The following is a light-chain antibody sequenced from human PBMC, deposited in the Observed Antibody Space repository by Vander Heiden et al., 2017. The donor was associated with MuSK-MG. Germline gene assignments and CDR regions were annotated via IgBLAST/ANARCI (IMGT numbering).Light chain of an antibody. CDR1: QSLVYSDGNTY. CDR2: KVS. CDR3: MQGIHWPPWT. J-gene: IGKJ1*01. V-gene: IGKV2-30*01. Sequence: DVVMPQSPLSLPVTLGQPASISCRSSQSLVYSDGNTYLNWFQHTPGQSPRRLMYKVSNRDSGVPDRVSGSGSDTDFTLKISRVEAEDVGVYYCMQGIHWPPWTFGQGTKVEIK.